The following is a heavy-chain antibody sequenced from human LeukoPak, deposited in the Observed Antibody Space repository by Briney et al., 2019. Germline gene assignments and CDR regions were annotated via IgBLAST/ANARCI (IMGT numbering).Heavy chain of an antibody. Sequence: PSETLSLTCTVSGGSISNYYWSWIRQPPGKGLEWIGYIYSSGSTNYNPSLKSRVTISVDTSKIQFSLKLSSVTAADTAVYYCAREHYYYDSSGYLSYWGQGTLVTVSS. CDR1: GGSISNYY. CDR2: IYSSGST. CDR3: AREHYYYDSSGYLSY. V-gene: IGHV4-4*08. D-gene: IGHD3-22*01. J-gene: IGHJ4*02.